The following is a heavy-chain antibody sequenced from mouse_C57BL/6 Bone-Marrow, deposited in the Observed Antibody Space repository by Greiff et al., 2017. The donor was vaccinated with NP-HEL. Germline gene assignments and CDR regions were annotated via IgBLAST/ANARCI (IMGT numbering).Heavy chain of an antibody. CDR3: AREGLRRGSYWYFDV. CDR1: GYTFTSYW. V-gene: IGHV1-69*01. D-gene: IGHD2-2*01. Sequence: QVQLQQPGPELVMPGASVKLSCKASGYTFTSYWMHWVKQRPGQGLEWIGEIDPSDSYTNYNPKFKGKSTLTVDKSSSTAYMQLSSLTSEDSAVYYCAREGLRRGSYWYFDVGGRGKAVTVSA. J-gene: IGHJ1*03. CDR2: IDPSDSYT.